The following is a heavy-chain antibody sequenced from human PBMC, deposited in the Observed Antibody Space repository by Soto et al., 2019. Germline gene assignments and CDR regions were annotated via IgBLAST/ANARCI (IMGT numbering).Heavy chain of an antibody. CDR3: AVYAPRHWFDS. V-gene: IGHV3-66*01. CDR1: GFTVSNNY. CDR2: IYVGGYT. J-gene: IGHJ5*01. D-gene: IGHD6-6*01. Sequence: ESGGDLVQPGGSLRLSCAASGFTVSNNYMTWVRQAPGKGLEWVSLIYVGGYTYYADSVKGRFTISRDNSKNTLYLQMNSLRAEDTAVYYCAVYAPRHWFDSCGQGTLVTVSS.